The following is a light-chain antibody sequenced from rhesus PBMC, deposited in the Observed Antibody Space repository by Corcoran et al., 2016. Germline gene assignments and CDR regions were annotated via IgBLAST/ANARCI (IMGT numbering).Light chain of an antibody. CDR3: LQYSSSPPT. J-gene: IGKJ3*01. CDR2: KAS. CDR1: QSISSW. Sequence: DIQMTQSPSSLSASVGDTVTITCRASQSISSWLDWYQQKPGKAPKLLIYKASSLQSGVPSRFSGSGSWTDFTLTISSLQPEDFANYYCLQYSSSPPTFGPGTKLDIK. V-gene: IGKV1-22*01.